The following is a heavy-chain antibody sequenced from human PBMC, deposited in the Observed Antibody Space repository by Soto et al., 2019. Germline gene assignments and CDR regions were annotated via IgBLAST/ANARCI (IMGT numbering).Heavy chain of an antibody. CDR3: AHTWDSSGWYGWFDP. CDR2: IYWDDDK. J-gene: IGHJ5*02. Sequence: QITLKESGPTLVKPTQTLTLTCTFSGFSLSISGVGVGWIRQPPGKALEWLALIYWDDDKRYSPSLKSRPTRXKDTSKNQVALTMTNMDPVDTATYYCAHTWDSSGWYGWFDPWGQGTLVTVSS. CDR1: GFSLSISGVG. V-gene: IGHV2-5*02. D-gene: IGHD6-19*01.